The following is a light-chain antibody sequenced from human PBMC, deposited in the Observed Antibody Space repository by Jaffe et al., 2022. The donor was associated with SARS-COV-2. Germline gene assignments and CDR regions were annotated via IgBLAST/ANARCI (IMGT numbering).Light chain of an antibody. Sequence: QSALTQPASVSGSPGQSITISCTGTSSDVGGYNSVSWYQHHPGKAPKLMIFDVSNRPSGVSDRFSGSKSGNTASLAISGLQADDEADYYCSSYRSSSSLAVFGTGTKVTVL. CDR1: SSDVGGYNS. V-gene: IGLV2-14*03. CDR3: SSYRSSSSLAV. CDR2: DVS. J-gene: IGLJ1*01.